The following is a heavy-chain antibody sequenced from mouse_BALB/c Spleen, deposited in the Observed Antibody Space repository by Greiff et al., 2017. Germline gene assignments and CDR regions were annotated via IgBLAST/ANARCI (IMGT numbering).Heavy chain of an antibody. CDR3: ARRTGTAMDY. CDR2: INPSSGYT. Sequence: QVQLKESGAELARPGASVKMSCKASGYTFTSYTMHWVKQRPGQGLEWIGYINPSSGYTNYNQKFKDKATLTADKSSSTAYIQLSSLTSEDSAVYYCARRTGTAMDYWGQGTSVTVSS. J-gene: IGHJ4*01. D-gene: IGHD4-1*01. V-gene: IGHV1-4*01. CDR1: GYTFTSYT.